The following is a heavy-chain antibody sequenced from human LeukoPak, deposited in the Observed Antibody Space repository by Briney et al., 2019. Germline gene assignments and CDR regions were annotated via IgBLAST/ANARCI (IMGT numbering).Heavy chain of an antibody. V-gene: IGHV3-21*01. D-gene: IGHD4-17*01. J-gene: IGHJ4*02. CDR1: GFTFSSYS. CDR3: ARAGRADGDYHYFDY. CDR2: ISSSSSYI. Sequence: GGSLRLSCAASGFTFSSYSMNWVRQAPGKGLEWVSSISSSSSYIYYADSVRGRLTISRDNFKNTLYLQMNSLRAEDTAVYYCARAGRADGDYHYFDYWGQGTLVTVSS.